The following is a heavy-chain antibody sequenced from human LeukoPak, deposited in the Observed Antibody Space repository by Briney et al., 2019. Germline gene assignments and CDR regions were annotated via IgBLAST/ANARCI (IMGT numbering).Heavy chain of an antibody. J-gene: IGHJ6*03. Sequence: GGSLRLSCAASGFTFSSHGMSWVRQAPGKGLEWVSFISSSSSYIYYADSVKGRFTISRDNAKNSLYLQMNSLRAEDTAVYHCARDHDWDYMDVWGKGTRSPSP. CDR2: ISSSSSYI. V-gene: IGHV3-21*01. CDR1: GFTFSSHG. CDR3: ARDHDWDYMDV. D-gene: IGHD3-9*01.